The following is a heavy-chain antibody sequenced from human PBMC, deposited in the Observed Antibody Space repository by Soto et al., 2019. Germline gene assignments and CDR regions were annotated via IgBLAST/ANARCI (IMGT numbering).Heavy chain of an antibody. J-gene: IGHJ4*02. Sequence: PGGSLRLSCAASGFTFSSYAMSWFRQAPGKGLEWVSAISGSGGSTYYADSVKGRFTISRDNSKNTLYLQMNSLRAEDTAVYYCAKTSNRGYYDSSGYYVDYWGQGTLVTVSS. D-gene: IGHD3-22*01. V-gene: IGHV3-23*01. CDR1: GFTFSSYA. CDR2: ISGSGGST. CDR3: AKTSNRGYYDSSGYYVDY.